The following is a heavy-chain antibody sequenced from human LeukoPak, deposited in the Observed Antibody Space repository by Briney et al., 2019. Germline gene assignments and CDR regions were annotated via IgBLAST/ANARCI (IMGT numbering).Heavy chain of an antibody. CDR2: TSYDGSNK. V-gene: IGHV3-30*18. CDR1: RFTFSNYG. D-gene: IGHD3-16*01. J-gene: IGHJ4*02. Sequence: QPGRSLRLSCAASRFTFSNYGMHWVRQAPGKGLEWVAVTSYDGSNKYYVDSVKGRFTISRDNSKNTLYLQMNSLRAEDTAVYYCAKGGANTPVDYFDYWGQGTLVTVSS. CDR3: AKGGANTPVDYFDY.